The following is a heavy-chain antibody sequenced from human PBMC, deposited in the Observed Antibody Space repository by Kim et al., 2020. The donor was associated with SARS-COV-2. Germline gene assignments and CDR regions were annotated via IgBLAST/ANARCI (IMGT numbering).Heavy chain of an antibody. Sequence: GGSLRLSCAASGFTFSSYAMHWVRQAPGKGLEWVAVISYDGSNKYYADSVKGRFTISRDNSKNTLYLQMNSLRAEDTAVYYCARDRHMITFGGVIAYGMDVWGQGTTVTVSS. CDR1: GFTFSSYA. CDR3: ARDRHMITFGGVIAYGMDV. D-gene: IGHD3-16*02. J-gene: IGHJ6*02. CDR2: ISYDGSNK. V-gene: IGHV3-30-3*01.